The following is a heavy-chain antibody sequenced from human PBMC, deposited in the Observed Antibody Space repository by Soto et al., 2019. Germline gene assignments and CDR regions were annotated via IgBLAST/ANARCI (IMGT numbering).Heavy chain of an antibody. Sequence: QVQLQQWGAGLLKPSETLSLTCAVYGGSFSGYYWNWIRQPPGKGLEWIGESNDSGNANYNPSLKRRVSISVDTSKNQFSLKLNSVTAADTAVYYCARLLRVTPAYGLDVWGQGTTVTVSS. CDR3: ARLLRVTPAYGLDV. CDR1: GGSFSGYY. V-gene: IGHV4-34*01. D-gene: IGHD2-21*02. J-gene: IGHJ6*02. CDR2: SNDSGNA.